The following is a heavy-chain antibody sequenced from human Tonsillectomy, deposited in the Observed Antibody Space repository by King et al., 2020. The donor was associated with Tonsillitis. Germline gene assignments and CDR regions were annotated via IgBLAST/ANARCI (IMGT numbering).Heavy chain of an antibody. D-gene: IGHD6-19*01. CDR3: ARHAVAGYYKGMDV. Sequence: VQLVESGGGLVQPGGSLRLSCAASGFTVSSNYMSWVRQAPGKGLEWVSVIYSGGSTYNADSVKGRFTISRHNSNNALYLQMNSLRAEDTAVYYCARHAVAGYYKGMDVWGQGTTVTVSS. V-gene: IGHV3-53*04. CDR1: GFTVSSNY. J-gene: IGHJ6*02. CDR2: IYSGGST.